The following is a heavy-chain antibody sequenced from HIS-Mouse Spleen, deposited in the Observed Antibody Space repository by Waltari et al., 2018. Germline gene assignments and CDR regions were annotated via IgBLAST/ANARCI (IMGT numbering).Heavy chain of an antibody. J-gene: IGHJ5*02. Sequence: QVQLVQSGAEVKKPGASVKVSCKASGYTFTGYYLHWARQAPGRGLEWMGWIKHNRGGTNYGQKFRGRVTMTRDTSISTACMELSRLRSDDTAVYYCARRAPGIAAATGWFDPWGQGTLVTVSS. CDR3: ARRAPGIAAATGWFDP. V-gene: IGHV1-2*02. D-gene: IGHD6-13*01. CDR2: IKHNRGGT. CDR1: GYTFTGYY.